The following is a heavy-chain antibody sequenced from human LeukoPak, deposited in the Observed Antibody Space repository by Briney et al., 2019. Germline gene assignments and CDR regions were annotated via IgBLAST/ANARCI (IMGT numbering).Heavy chain of an antibody. Sequence: PSETLSLTCAVYGGSFSGHYWNWIRQSPGKGLEWFGDINNSGSTNYNPSLKSRVTISVDTSKNQFSLKLSSVTAADTAVYYCARDKSGWYDYWGQGTLVTVSS. J-gene: IGHJ4*02. CDR3: ARDKSGWYDY. V-gene: IGHV4-34*01. CDR1: GGSFSGHY. D-gene: IGHD6-19*01. CDR2: INNSGST.